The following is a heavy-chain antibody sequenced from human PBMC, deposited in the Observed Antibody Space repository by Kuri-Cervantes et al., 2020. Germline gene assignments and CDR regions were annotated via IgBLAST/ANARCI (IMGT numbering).Heavy chain of an antibody. V-gene: IGHV1-24*01. D-gene: IGHD2-21*02. CDR1: GYTLTELS. Sequence: ASVKVSCKVSGYTLTELSMHWVRQAPGKGLEWMGGFDPEDGETIYAQKFQGRVTMTEDTSTDTAYMELSSLRSEDTAVYYCATNLGYCGGDCPQDWGQGTLVTVSS. J-gene: IGHJ4*02. CDR3: ATNLGYCGGDCPQD. CDR2: FDPEDGET.